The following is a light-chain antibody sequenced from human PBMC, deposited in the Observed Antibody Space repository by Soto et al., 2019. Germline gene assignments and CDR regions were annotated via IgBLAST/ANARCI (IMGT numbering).Light chain of an antibody. Sequence: DIQMTQSPSTLSASVGDRVTITCRASQSISIWLAWYQQKPGKAPKLLIYKASSLESGVPSRFSGSGSGTEFTLTISSLQTEDFATYYCQQYINRWTFGPGTKVGIK. CDR1: QSISIW. CDR3: QQYINRWT. V-gene: IGKV1-5*03. CDR2: KAS. J-gene: IGKJ1*01.